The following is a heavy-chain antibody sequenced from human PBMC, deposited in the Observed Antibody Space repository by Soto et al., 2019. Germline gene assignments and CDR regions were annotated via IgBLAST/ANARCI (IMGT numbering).Heavy chain of an antibody. J-gene: IGHJ4*02. D-gene: IGHD3-10*01. CDR2: INHSGST. CDR3: ARDKITDLFDY. CDR1: GGFFIGYY. Sequence: SETLSLTCAVYGGFFIGYYWTWIRQPPGTGLEWIGEINHSGSTNYNPSLKSRVTISVDTSKNQFSLKLTSVTAADTAVYYCARDKITDLFDYWGQGTLVTVSS. V-gene: IGHV4-34*01.